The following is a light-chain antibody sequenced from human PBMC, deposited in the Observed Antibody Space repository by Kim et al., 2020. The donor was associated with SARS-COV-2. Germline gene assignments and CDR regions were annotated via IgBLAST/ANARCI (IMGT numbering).Light chain of an antibody. V-gene: IGLV2-14*03. J-gene: IGLJ2*01. CDR1: SSDVGGYNY. CDR3: SSYTSVSTVV. Sequence: GQSITISCTGTSSDVGGYNYVSWYHQHPGKAPKLMIYDVSHWPSGVSTRFSGSKSGSTASLTISGLQAEDEADYYCSSYTSVSTVVFGGGTQLTVL. CDR2: DVS.